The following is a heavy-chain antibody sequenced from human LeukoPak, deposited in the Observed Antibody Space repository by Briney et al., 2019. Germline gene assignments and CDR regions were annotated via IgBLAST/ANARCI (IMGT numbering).Heavy chain of an antibody. Sequence: ASVKVSCKTSGYTFTGYYIHWVRQAPGQGLEWMGRVNSNIDGTNYAQDFQGRVTMTRDTSISTVYMELSRLTSDDTAVYYCARATSNPHTHFDYWGQGTLVTVSS. J-gene: IGHJ4*02. CDR3: ARATSNPHTHFDY. CDR2: VNSNIDGT. CDR1: GYTFTGYY. D-gene: IGHD1-14*01. V-gene: IGHV1-2*06.